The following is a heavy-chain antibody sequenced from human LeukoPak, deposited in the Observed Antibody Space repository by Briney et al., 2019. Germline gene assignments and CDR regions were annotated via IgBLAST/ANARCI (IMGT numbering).Heavy chain of an antibody. CDR3: ARGTYSSSWSKDGMDV. D-gene: IGHD6-13*01. Sequence: PSETLSLTCTVSGGSISSYYWSWIRQPPGKGMEWIGYIYYSGSTNYNPSLKSRVTISVDTPKNQFSLKLSSVTAADTAVYYCARGTYSSSWSKDGMDVWGQGTTVTVSS. CDR1: GGSISSYY. J-gene: IGHJ6*02. V-gene: IGHV4-59*01. CDR2: IYYSGST.